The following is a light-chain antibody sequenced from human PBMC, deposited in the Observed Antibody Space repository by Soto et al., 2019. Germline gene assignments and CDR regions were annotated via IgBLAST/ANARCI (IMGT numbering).Light chain of an antibody. V-gene: IGLV2-14*01. Sequence: QSVLTQPASVSGSPGQSITISCTGTSSDVGSYNYVSWYQQHPGKAPKLMIYEVSNRPSGVSNRFSGSKSGTTASLTISGLHAEDEANYYCSSNTSTSPLVFGGGTQLTVL. CDR1: SSDVGSYNY. CDR2: EVS. CDR3: SSNTSTSPLV. J-gene: IGLJ7*01.